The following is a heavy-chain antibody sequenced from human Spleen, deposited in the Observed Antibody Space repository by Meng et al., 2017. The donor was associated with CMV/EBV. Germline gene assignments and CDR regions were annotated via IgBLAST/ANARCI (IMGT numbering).Heavy chain of an antibody. J-gene: IGHJ4*02. CDR3: AGRGDCGGDCFHSYFPY. D-gene: IGHD2-21*01. CDR2: IIPIFGSP. CDR1: GATFSTSV. V-gene: IGHV1-69*13. Sequence: SVKVFCKSSGATFSTSVFTWVRQAPGQGLEWMGGIIPIFGSPDYAQRFQDRVTITAEESTSTAYMELSSLRAEDTAVYYCAGRGDCGGDCFHSYFPYWGQGTLVTVSS.